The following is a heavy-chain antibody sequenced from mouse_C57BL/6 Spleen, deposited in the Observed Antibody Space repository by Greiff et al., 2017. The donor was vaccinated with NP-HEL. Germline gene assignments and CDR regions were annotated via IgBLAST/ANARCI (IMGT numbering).Heavy chain of an antibody. J-gene: IGHJ2*01. CDR2: FAPENCDT. Sequence: VQLQQSGAELVRPFASVQLSFTASGFNIKDDYMHWFTHRPEPCLSLLCLFAPENCDTEYASKFPGKATITADTSSNTAYLQLSSLTSEDTAVYYCTTVITTVVATPYYFDYWGQGTTLTVSS. CDR1: GFNIKDDY. V-gene: IGHV14-4*01. CDR3: TTVITTVVATPYYFDY. D-gene: IGHD1-1*01.